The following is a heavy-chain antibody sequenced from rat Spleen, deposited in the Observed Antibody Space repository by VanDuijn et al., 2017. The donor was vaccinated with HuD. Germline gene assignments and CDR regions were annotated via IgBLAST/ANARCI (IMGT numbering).Heavy chain of an antibody. V-gene: IGHV5-27*01. D-gene: IGHD3-1*01. Sequence: EVQLVESGGGLVQPGRSLKLSCAASGFTFSNYYMAWVRQAPTKGLEWVAYISTAGGNTYYRDSVRGRFTISRDNAKSTLYLQMDSLRSEDTATYYCTRDALNSPSYWGQGVMVTVSS. J-gene: IGHJ2*01. CDR3: TRDALNSPSY. CDR2: ISTAGGNT. CDR1: GFTFSNYY.